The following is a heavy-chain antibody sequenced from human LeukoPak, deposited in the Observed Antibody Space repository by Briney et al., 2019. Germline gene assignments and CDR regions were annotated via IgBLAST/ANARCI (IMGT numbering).Heavy chain of an antibody. D-gene: IGHD5-12*01. CDR1: GGSFSGYY. J-gene: IGHJ5*02. CDR2: INHSGST. Sequence: SETLSLTCAVYGGSFSGYYWSWIRQPPGKGLEWIGEINHSGSTNYNPPLKSRVTISVDTSKNQFSLKLSSVTAADTAVYYCAREGAAGYSLNWFDPWGQGTLVTVSS. V-gene: IGHV4-34*01. CDR3: AREGAAGYSLNWFDP.